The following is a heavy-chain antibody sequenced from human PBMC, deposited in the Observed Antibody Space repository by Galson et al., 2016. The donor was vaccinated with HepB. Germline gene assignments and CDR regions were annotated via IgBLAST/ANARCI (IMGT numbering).Heavy chain of an antibody. V-gene: IGHV3-21*01. D-gene: IGHD3-22*01. CDR1: GFTFSSYN. CDR3: ASGEVDYDSRFDY. Sequence: SLRLSCAASGFTFSSYNINWVRQAPGKGLEWVSSISSSSSYIYYADSVKGRFTISRDNAKNSLYLQMNSLRAGDKAVYYCASGEVDYDSRFDYWGQGTLVTVSS. J-gene: IGHJ4*02. CDR2: ISSSSSYI.